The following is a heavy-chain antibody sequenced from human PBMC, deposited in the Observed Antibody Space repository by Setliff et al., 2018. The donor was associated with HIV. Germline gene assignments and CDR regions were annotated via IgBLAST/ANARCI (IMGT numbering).Heavy chain of an antibody. V-gene: IGHV2-70*17. D-gene: IGHD1-26*01. CDR3: ARSGILGATGNAFDI. CDR1: GFSLSTSGMC. CDR2: IDWGDDK. J-gene: IGHJ3*02. Sequence: SGPTLVNPTQTLTLTCTFSGFSLSTSGMCVSWIRQPPGKALEWLARIDWGDDKFYSTSLKTRLTIPKDSSKNQVVLTMTNMDPVDTATYYCARSGILGATGNAFDIWGQGTMVTVSS.